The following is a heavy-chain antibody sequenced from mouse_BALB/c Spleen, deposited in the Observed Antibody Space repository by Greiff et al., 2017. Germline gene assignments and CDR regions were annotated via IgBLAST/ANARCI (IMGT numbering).Heavy chain of an antibody. Sequence: VMLVESGPGLVQPSQSLSITCTVSGFSLTSYGVHWVRQSPGKGLEWLGVIWSGGSTDYNAAFISRLSISKDNSKSQVFFKMNSLQANDTAIYYCARNVYRYDVWAMDYWGQGTSVTVSS. CDR3: ARNVYRYDVWAMDY. D-gene: IGHD2-14*01. CDR2: IWSGGST. J-gene: IGHJ4*01. V-gene: IGHV2-2*02. CDR1: GFSLTSYG.